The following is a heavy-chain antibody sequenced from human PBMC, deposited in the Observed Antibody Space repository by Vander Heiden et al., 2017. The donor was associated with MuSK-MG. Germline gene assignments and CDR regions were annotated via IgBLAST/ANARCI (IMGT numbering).Heavy chain of an antibody. D-gene: IGHD2-15*01. CDR3: ARLRGYCSGGRCYSNKYFQH. V-gene: IGHV4-39*01. CDR1: GGSISSSSYY. CDR2: IYCSGST. Sequence: QLQLQESGPGLVKPSETLSLTCTVSGGSISSSSYYWGWIRQPPGKGLECIGGIYCSGSTYYNPSLKSRVTISVDTSKHQFSLKLSSVTAADTALYYCARLRGYCSGGRCYSNKYFQHWGQGTLVTVSS. J-gene: IGHJ1*01.